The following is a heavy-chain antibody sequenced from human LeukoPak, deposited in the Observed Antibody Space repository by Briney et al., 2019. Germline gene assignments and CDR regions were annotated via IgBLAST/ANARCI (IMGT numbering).Heavy chain of an antibody. CDR3: ARQKYYYDSSGYYGIRGYYFDY. D-gene: IGHD3-22*01. CDR1: GGSFSGYY. V-gene: IGHV4-34*01. J-gene: IGHJ4*02. Sequence: PSETLSLTCAVYGGSFSGYYWSWIRQPPGKGLEWIGEINHSGSTNYNPSLKSRVTISVDTSKNQFSLKLSSVTAADTAVYYCARQKYYYDSSGYYGIRGYYFDYWGQGTLVTVSS. CDR2: INHSGST.